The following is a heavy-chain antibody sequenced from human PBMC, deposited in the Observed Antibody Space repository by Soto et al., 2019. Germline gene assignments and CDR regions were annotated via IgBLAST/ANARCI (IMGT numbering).Heavy chain of an antibody. CDR3: ARLREFIVVVPAAYLTDPGALCMAV. CDR2: IYYSGRT. V-gene: IGHV4-39*01. Sequence: QLQLQESGPGLVKPSETLSLTCTVSGGSLSSSSYYWGWIRQPPGKGLEWIGSIYYSGRTYYNPSLKRRVTLSVATSKHQFSLKLSSVTAADPAVYYCARLREFIVVVPAAYLTDPGALCMAVWGQGTTFTVAS. CDR1: GGSLSSSSYY. D-gene: IGHD2-2*01. J-gene: IGHJ6*02.